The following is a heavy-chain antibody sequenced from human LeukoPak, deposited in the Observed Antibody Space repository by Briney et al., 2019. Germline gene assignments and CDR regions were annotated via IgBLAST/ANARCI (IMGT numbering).Heavy chain of an antibody. J-gene: IGHJ4*02. D-gene: IGHD3-22*01. CDR1: GFTFDDYA. CDR2: ISWNSASI. CDR3: ARDSTAEYYYDSSGYYFIDY. V-gene: IGHV3-9*01. Sequence: GRSLRLSCAASGFTFDDYAMPWVRQAPGKGLEWVSGISWNSASIGYADSVKGRFTISRDNAKNSLYLQMNSLRAEDTAVYYCARDSTAEYYYDSSGYYFIDYWGQGTLVTVSS.